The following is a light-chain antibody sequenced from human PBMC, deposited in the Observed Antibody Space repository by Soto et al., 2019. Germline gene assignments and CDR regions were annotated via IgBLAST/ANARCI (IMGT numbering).Light chain of an antibody. V-gene: IGKV3-15*01. Sequence: EMVMTQSPATLSVSLGERATLSCRASQSVSTKLVWYQQKPGQAPRLLIYGASTRATGIPARISGSGYGTEFILTISNLQSEDFAVYYCQQHDQGWTFGQGTKVEIK. CDR2: GAS. CDR3: QQHDQGWT. CDR1: QSVSTK. J-gene: IGKJ1*01.